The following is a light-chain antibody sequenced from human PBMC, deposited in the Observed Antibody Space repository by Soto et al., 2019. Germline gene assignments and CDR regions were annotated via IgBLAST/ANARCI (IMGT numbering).Light chain of an antibody. J-gene: IGLJ2*01. CDR3: TSWTTSTTMI. V-gene: IGLV2-14*03. CDR2: DVN. Sequence: QSALTQPASVSGSPGQSITISCTGTTSDIGAYNFVSCYQQHPGQDPKLLLYDVNSRPSGVSNRFSGSKSGNTASLTISGLQAEDEADYYCTSWTTSTTMIFGGGTEVTVL. CDR1: TSDIGAYNF.